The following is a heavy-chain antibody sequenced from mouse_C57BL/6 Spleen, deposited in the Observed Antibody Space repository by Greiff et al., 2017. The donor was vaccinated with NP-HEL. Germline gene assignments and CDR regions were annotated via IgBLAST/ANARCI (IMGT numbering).Heavy chain of an antibody. V-gene: IGHV5-12*01. CDR1: GFTFSDYY. CDR3: ARHAGYFDV. Sequence: DVMLVESGGGLVQPGGSLKLSCAASGFTFSDYYMYWVRQTPEKRLEWVAYISNGGGSTYYPDTVKGRFTISRDNAKNTLYLQMSRLKSEDTAMYYCARHAGYFDVWGTGTTVTVS. CDR2: ISNGGGST. J-gene: IGHJ1*03.